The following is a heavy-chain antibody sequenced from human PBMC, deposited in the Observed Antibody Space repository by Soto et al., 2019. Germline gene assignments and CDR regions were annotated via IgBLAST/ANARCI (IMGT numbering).Heavy chain of an antibody. D-gene: IGHD4-17*01. CDR3: AREEGEPRGYGDHNFDY. V-gene: IGHV3-30-3*01. CDR1: GFTFSSYA. J-gene: IGHJ4*02. Sequence: ESGGGVVQPGRSLRLSCAASGFTFSSYAMHWVRQAPGKGLVWVAVISYDGSNKYYADSVKGRFTISRDNSKNTLYLQMNSLRAEDTAVYYCAREEGEPRGYGDHNFDYWGQGTLVTVSS. CDR2: ISYDGSNK.